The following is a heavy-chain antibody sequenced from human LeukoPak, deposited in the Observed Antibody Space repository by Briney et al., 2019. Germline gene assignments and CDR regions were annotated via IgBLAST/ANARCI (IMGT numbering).Heavy chain of an antibody. V-gene: IGHV4-38-2*01. Sequence: PSETLSLTCAVSGYSISSGYYWGWIRQPPGKGLEWIGSIYHSGSTYYNPSLKSRVTISVDTSKNQFSLKLSSVTAADTAVYYCARGRGGAVYYGVPRNWFDPWGQGTLVTVSS. CDR2: IYHSGST. D-gene: IGHD4-17*01. CDR1: GYSISSGYY. J-gene: IGHJ5*02. CDR3: ARGRGGAVYYGVPRNWFDP.